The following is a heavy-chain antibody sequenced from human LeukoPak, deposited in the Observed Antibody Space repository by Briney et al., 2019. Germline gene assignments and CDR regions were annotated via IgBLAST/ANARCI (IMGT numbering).Heavy chain of an antibody. CDR3: ARVGYGNWFDP. CDR1: GGSISSYY. V-gene: IGHV4-59*01. J-gene: IGHJ5*02. D-gene: IGHD2-8*01. CDR2: IYYSGST. Sequence: PSETLSLTCTVSGGSISSYYWSWIGQPPGKGLEWIGYIYYSGSTNYNPSLKSRVTISVDTSKNQFSLKLSSVTAADTAVYYCARVGYGNWFDPWGQGTLVTVSS.